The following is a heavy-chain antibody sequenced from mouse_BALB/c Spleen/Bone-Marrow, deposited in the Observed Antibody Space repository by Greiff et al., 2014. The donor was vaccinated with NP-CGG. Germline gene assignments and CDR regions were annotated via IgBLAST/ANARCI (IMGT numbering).Heavy chain of an antibody. J-gene: IGHJ4*01. CDR2: IHYSGTT. CDR1: GYSITSYYS. Sequence: DVQLQESGPDLVKPSQSLSLTCTVTGYSITSYYSWHWIRQFPGNKLEWMGYIHYSGTTVYNPSLKSRISISRDTSNNQFFLLLNSVTTEDTATYYCARFAGTPYTMDYWGQGTSVTVSS. CDR3: ARFAGTPYTMDY. D-gene: IGHD4-1*01. V-gene: IGHV3-1*02.